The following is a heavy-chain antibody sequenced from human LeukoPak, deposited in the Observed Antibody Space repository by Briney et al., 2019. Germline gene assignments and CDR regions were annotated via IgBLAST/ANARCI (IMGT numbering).Heavy chain of an antibody. D-gene: IGHD3-10*01. CDR3: AKGPMGRGFDT. V-gene: IGHV3-48*04. CDR1: GFTFSSYS. Sequence: PGGSLRLSCAASGFTFSSYSMNWVRQAPGKGLEWVSYISSSSTIYYADSVKGRFTISRDNAKNSLYLQMNSLRAEDTAVYYCAKGPMGRGFDTWGQGTLVTVSS. CDR2: ISSSSTI. J-gene: IGHJ4*02.